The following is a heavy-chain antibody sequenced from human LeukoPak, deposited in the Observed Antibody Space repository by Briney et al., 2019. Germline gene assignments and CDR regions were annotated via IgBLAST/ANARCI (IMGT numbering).Heavy chain of an antibody. CDR2: IHHSEST. Sequence: SETLSLTCNVSGYSVGSGYYWAWVRQPPGKGLEWIGNIHHSESTHYNPSLESRVIISFVPSKNQFSLKLSSVTAADTAIYYCAREGRRYYYDRSGYPPGYWGQGTLVTVSS. J-gene: IGHJ4*02. V-gene: IGHV4-38-2*02. CDR3: AREGRRYYYDRSGYPPGY. CDR1: GYSVGSGYY. D-gene: IGHD3-22*01.